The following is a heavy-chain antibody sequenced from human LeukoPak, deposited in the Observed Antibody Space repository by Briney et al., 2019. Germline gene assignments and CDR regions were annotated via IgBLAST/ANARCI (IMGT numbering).Heavy chain of an antibody. CDR2: IRNNGGYT. D-gene: IGHD2-15*01. J-gene: IGHJ4*02. V-gene: IGHV3-23*01. Sequence: GGSLSLSCAASGFTLSSSAMSWVSQPPGKGREWVSSIRNNGGYTYYADSVKGRFTISRDNSKSTLCLQMNSLRAEDTAVYYCAKQLGYCSDGSCYFPYWGQGTLVTVSS. CDR1: GFTLSSSA. CDR3: AKQLGYCSDGSCYFPY.